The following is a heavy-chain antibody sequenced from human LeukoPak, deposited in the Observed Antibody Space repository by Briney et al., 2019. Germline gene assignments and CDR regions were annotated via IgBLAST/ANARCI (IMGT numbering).Heavy chain of an antibody. CDR3: ARDLGGIVGATDHYFDY. CDR2: INPSGGSA. CDR1: GYTFTSYY. V-gene: IGHV1-46*01. D-gene: IGHD1-26*01. J-gene: IGHJ4*02. Sequence: ASVKVSCKASGYTFTSYYMHWVRQAPGQGLEWMGIINPSGGSASYAQKFQGRVTMTRDTSTSTVYMELSSLRSEDTAVYYCARDLGGIVGATDHYFDYWGQGTLVTVSS.